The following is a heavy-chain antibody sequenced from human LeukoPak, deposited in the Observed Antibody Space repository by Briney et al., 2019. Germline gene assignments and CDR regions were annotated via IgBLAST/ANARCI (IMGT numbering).Heavy chain of an antibody. D-gene: IGHD1-1*01. CDR1: GFTFSSYA. V-gene: IGHV3-23*01. J-gene: IGHJ3*02. Sequence: GVSLRHSCAASGFTFSSYAMSWVRQAPGKGLEWVSAISGSGGSTYYADSVKGRFTISRDNSKNSLYLQMNSLRAEDTAVYYCARDRTNAFDIWGQGTMVTVSS. CDR2: ISGSGGST. CDR3: ARDRTNAFDI.